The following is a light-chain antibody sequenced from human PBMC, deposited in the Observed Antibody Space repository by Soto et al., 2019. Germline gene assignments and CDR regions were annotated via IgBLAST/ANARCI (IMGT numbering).Light chain of an antibody. CDR3: QQYDSFSIT. J-gene: IGKJ5*01. Sequence: DNVLTQSPGTLSLSKGERATLSCRASQSVSSSYLAWYQQKPGQAPRLLIYGASSRATGIPDRFSGSGSGTEFTLTISRLQPEDFAVYCCQQYDSFSITFGQGTRLDI. V-gene: IGKV3-20*01. CDR1: QSVSSSY. CDR2: GAS.